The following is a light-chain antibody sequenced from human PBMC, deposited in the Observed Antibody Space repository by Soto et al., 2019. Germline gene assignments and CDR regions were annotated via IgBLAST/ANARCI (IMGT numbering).Light chain of an antibody. CDR1: SSDVGGSAY. V-gene: IGLV2-14*01. CDR3: TSSTTGSLYV. Sequence: QSALTQPASVSGSPGQSITISCTGTSSDVGGSAYVSWYQQFPGNVPRLLIYEVTNRPSGVSYRFSGSKSGNTASLTISGLQAEDEADYFCTSSTTGSLYVFGTGTKLTVL. CDR2: EVT. J-gene: IGLJ1*01.